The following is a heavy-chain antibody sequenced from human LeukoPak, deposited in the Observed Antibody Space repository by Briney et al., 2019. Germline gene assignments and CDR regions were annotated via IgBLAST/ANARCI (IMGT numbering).Heavy chain of an antibody. CDR3: AGEPYSSSSDY. J-gene: IGHJ4*02. D-gene: IGHD6-6*01. CDR2: IGPYNGNT. Sequence: GASVKVSCKASGYTFTSYGITWVRQAPGQGLEWMGWIGPYNGNTNYAQKLQGSVTMTTDTSTSTAYMELRSLRSDDTAVYYCAGEPYSSSSDYWGQGTLVTVSS. V-gene: IGHV1-18*01. CDR1: GYTFTSYG.